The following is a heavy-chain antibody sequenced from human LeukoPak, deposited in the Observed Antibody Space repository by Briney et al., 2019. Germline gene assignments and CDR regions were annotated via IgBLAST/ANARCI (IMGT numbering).Heavy chain of an antibody. CDR1: GFTFSSYG. D-gene: IGHD6-19*01. V-gene: IGHV3-33*01. Sequence: GGSLRLSCAASGFTFSSYGMHWVRQAPGKGLEWVAVIWYDGSNKYYADSVKGRFTISRANSKNTLYLQMNSLRAEDTAVYYCARDPQGQWRRLDAFDIWGQGTMVTVSS. J-gene: IGHJ3*02. CDR3: ARDPQGQWRRLDAFDI. CDR2: IWYDGSNK.